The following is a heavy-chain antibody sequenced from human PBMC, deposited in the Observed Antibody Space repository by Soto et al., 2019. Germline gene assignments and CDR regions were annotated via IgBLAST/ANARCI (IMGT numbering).Heavy chain of an antibody. Sequence: VGSLRLSCAASGFTFSSYGMHWVRQAPGKGLEWVAVIWYDGSNKYYADSVKGRFTISRDNSKNTLYLQMNSLRAEDTAVYYCARGVQYYDILTGYYNPPGSSYYFDYWGQGTLVTVSS. D-gene: IGHD3-9*01. V-gene: IGHV3-33*01. CDR3: ARGVQYYDILTGYYNPPGSSYYFDY. CDR2: IWYDGSNK. CDR1: GFTFSSYG. J-gene: IGHJ4*02.